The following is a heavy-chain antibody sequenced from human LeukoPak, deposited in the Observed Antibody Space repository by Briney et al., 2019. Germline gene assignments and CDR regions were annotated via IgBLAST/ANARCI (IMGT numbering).Heavy chain of an antibody. CDR2: IGSSGSTI. CDR3: ARAEGGIVVVPAAMLVDY. Sequence: GGSLRLSCAASGLTFSDYYMSWIRQAPGKGLEWVSYIGSSGSTIYYADSVKGRFTISRDNAKNSLYLQMNSLRAEDTAVYYCARAEGGIVVVPAAMLVDYWGQGTLVTVSS. J-gene: IGHJ4*02. V-gene: IGHV3-11*01. CDR1: GLTFSDYY. D-gene: IGHD2-2*01.